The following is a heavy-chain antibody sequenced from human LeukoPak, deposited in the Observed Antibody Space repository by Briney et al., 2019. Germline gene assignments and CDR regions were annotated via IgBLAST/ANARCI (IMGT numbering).Heavy chain of an antibody. D-gene: IGHD6-13*01. J-gene: IGHJ5*02. CDR2: IYYSGST. Sequence: SETLSLTCTVSGGSISSYYWSWIRQPPGKGLEWIGYIYYSGSTNYNPSLKSRVTISVDTSKNQFSLKLSSVTAADTAVYYCAGSSSWSEVWFDPWGQGTLVTVSS. CDR1: GGSISSYY. V-gene: IGHV4-59*01. CDR3: AGSSSWSEVWFDP.